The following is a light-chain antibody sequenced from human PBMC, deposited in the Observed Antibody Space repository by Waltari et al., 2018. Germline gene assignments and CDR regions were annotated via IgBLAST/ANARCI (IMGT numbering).Light chain of an antibody. CDR1: QSILSSSNNRNF. J-gene: IGKJ1*01. CDR3: QQYYSDKT. Sequence: DIVMTQSPNSRAVSLGERATISCKSSQSILSSSNNRNFLSWYQQKPGQPPKLLIYWASTRESWVPCRFSGSGSGTDFTLTISSLQAEDVAVYYCQQYYSDKTFGQGTKVEIK. CDR2: WAS. V-gene: IGKV4-1*01.